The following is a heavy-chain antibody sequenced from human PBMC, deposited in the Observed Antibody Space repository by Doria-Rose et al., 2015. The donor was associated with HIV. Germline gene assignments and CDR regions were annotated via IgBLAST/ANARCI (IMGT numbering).Heavy chain of an antibody. CDR1: GVSLSSPGMG. Sequence: QVTLKESGPVLVKPTETLTLTCTVSGVSLSSPGMGVSWIRQPPGKALEWLANIFSYDERSYPTSLKSRLTISRGTSKSQVVLTMTDMDSVDTATYYCARIKSSRWYHKYYFDFWGQGTLVIVSA. D-gene: IGHD6-13*01. CDR3: ARIKSSRWYHKYYFDF. V-gene: IGHV2-26*01. CDR2: IFSYDER. J-gene: IGHJ4*02.